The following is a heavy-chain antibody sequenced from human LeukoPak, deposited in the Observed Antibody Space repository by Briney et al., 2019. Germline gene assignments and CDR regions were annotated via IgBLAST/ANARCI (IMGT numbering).Heavy chain of an antibody. D-gene: IGHD3-22*01. V-gene: IGHV1-18*01. CDR3: ARDEARYSSGYYPNWFDP. CDR1: GYTFTSYG. Sequence: ASVKLSCKASGYTFTSYGISWVRQAHGQGLEWMGWISGYNGYTHYAHNLQGRVTMTTDPSTSTAYMELRSLRSDDTAVYYCARDEARYSSGYYPNWFDPWGQGTLVTVSS. CDR2: ISGYNGYT. J-gene: IGHJ5*02.